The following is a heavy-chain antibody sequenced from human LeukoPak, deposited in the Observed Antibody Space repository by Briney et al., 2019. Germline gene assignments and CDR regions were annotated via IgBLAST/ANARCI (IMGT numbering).Heavy chain of an antibody. CDR2: IYYSGST. J-gene: IGHJ4*02. Sequence: SETLSLTCTVSGGSISSSSYYWGCIRQPPGKGLEWIGSIYYSGSTYYNPSLKSRVTISVDTSKYQFSLKLSSVTAADTAVYYCASGMTTVTTLDYWGQGTLVTVSS. D-gene: IGHD4-17*01. CDR1: GGSISSSSYY. CDR3: ASGMTTVTTLDY. V-gene: IGHV4-39*07.